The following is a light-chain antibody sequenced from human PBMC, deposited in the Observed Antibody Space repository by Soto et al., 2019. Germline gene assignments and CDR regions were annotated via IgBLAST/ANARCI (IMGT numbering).Light chain of an antibody. CDR3: QQSNSTPIFT. CDR2: AAS. Sequence: DIQMTQSPSSLSASVGDRVTITCRASQSISSYLNWYQQKPGKAPKLLIYAASSLQSGVPSRFSGCGSGTDFTLTISSLQPEDFATYYCQQSNSTPIFTFGPGTKVDIK. V-gene: IGKV1-39*01. J-gene: IGKJ3*01. CDR1: QSISSY.